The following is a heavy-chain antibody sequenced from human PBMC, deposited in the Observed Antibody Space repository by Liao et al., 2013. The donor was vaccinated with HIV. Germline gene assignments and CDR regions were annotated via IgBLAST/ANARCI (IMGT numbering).Heavy chain of an antibody. Sequence: QVQLQESGPGLVKPSETLSLTCTVSGGSISSYYWSWIRQSAGKGLEWIGRIYASGSTNYNPSLKSRVTMSIDTSKNQFSLRLTSVTAADTAVYYCTRDIGWIQLSRFDPWGQGTLVTVSS. CDR2: IYASGST. CDR1: GGSISSYY. D-gene: IGHD5-18*01. V-gene: IGHV4-4*07. J-gene: IGHJ5*02. CDR3: TRDIGWIQLSRFDP.